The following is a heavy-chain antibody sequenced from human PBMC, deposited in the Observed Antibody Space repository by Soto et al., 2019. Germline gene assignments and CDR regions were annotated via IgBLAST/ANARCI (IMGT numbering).Heavy chain of an antibody. V-gene: IGHV4-39*01. CDR1: GGSISSSSYY. CDR2: IYYSGST. J-gene: IGHJ5*02. Sequence: SETLSLTCTVSGGSISSSSYYWGWIRQPPGKGLEWIGSIYYSGSTYYNPSLKSRVTISVDTSKNQFSLKLSSVTAADTAVYYCARPSRTTVASGGEFDPWGQGTLGTVSS. D-gene: IGHD6-25*01. CDR3: ARPSRTTVASGGEFDP.